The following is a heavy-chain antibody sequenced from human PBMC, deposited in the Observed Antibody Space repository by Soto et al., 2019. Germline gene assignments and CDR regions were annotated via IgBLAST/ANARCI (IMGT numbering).Heavy chain of an antibody. Sequence: SETLSLSCAVHGESFTGYYWNWLRQTPRKGLEWIGEINRSEDTNYTPSLKSRVTISVDTSKKQFSLTLSSVTAADTAVYYCARGRRSLTRVIAAAMGGFDIRGQGTMVTVSS. CDR3: ARGRRSLTRVIAAAMGGFDI. V-gene: IGHV4-34*01. J-gene: IGHJ3*02. CDR2: INRSEDT. D-gene: IGHD2-2*01. CDR1: GESFTGYY.